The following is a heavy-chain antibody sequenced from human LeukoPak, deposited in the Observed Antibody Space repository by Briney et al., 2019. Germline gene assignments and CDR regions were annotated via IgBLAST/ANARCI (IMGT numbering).Heavy chain of an antibody. CDR1: VFTVNSYY. V-gene: IGHV3-66*02. CDR2: IYSGGST. Sequence: GGSLRLSCGPSVFTVNSYYMSWVRQAPGKGLEWVSLIYSGGSTHYADSVKGRFTISRDTSKNTLYLQMNSLRAENTALYYCARDIRDSSGYYYYFDNWGQGTLVTVSS. J-gene: IGHJ4*02. CDR3: ARDIRDSSGYYYYFDN. D-gene: IGHD3-22*01.